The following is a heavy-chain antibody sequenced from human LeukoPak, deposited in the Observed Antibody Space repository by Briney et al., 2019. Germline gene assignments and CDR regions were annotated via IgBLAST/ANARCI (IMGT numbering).Heavy chain of an antibody. V-gene: IGHV4-34*01. CDR2: INHSGST. Sequence: SETLSLTCAVYGGFFGGYYWTWIRQSPGKGLEWIGEINHSGSTNNNPSLKSRVTTSVDTSKNQFSLKLSSVTAADTAVYYCARGSPGYWGQGTLVTVSS. J-gene: IGHJ4*02. CDR1: GGFFGGYY. CDR3: ARGSPGY.